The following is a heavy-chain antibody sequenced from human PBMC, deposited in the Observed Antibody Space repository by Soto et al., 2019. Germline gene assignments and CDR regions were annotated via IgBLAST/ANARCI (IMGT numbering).Heavy chain of an antibody. Sequence: SETLSLTCTVSGGSISSSSYYWGWIRQPPGKGLEWIGSIYYSGSTYCNPSLKSRVTISRDNSKDTLYLQMNSLRAEDTAVYYCARDRPGEQHYFDFWGQGILVTV. CDR2: IYYSGST. CDR1: GGSISSSSYY. V-gene: IGHV4-39*02. J-gene: IGHJ4*02. CDR3: ARDRPGEQHYFDF. D-gene: IGHD6-6*01.